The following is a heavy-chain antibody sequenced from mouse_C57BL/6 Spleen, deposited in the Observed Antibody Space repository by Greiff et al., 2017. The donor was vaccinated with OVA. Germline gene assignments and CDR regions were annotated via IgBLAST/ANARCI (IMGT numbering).Heavy chain of an antibody. CDR2: IYPRDGST. D-gene: IGHD2-4*01. CDR1: GYTFTDHT. V-gene: IGHV1-78*01. J-gene: IGHJ4*01. CDR3: ASSLSDYDLYYAMDY. Sequence: QVQLQQSDAELVKPGASVKISCKVSGYTFTDHTIHWMKQRPEQGLEWIGYIYPRDGSTKYTEKFKGKAILTADKSSSTAYMQLISLTSEDSAVYFCASSLSDYDLYYAMDYWGQGTSVTVSS.